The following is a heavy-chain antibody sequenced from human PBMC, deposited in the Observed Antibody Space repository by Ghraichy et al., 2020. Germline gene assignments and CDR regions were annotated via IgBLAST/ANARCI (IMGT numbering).Heavy chain of an antibody. J-gene: IGHJ4*02. V-gene: IGHV4-39*01. CDR3: PKREYSTLPVDY. CDR2: NYDTGST. D-gene: IGHD6-6*01. CDR1: GGSISSSSYY. Sequence: SETLSLTCTVSGGSISSSSYYWDWLRQPQGKGLEWVGYNYDTGSTYYNPSLKSRVTLSVDRSKNQLSLKRRSVAAADTAVCYCPKREYSTLPVDYWGQGILVSVSS.